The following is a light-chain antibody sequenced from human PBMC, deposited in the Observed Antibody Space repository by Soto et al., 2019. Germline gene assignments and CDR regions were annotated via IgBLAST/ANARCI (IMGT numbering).Light chain of an antibody. CDR1: QSVSSRY. CDR3: QQYDSSPWT. V-gene: IGKV3-20*01. Sequence: EFVLTQYPGTLSLSSGAIATISCRASQSVSSRYLAWYQQKPGQAPRILIYGASSRATGIPARFSGSGSGTDFTLTISSLQPEDGAVYYCQQYDSSPWTFGQGTKLDIK. CDR2: GAS. J-gene: IGKJ1*01.